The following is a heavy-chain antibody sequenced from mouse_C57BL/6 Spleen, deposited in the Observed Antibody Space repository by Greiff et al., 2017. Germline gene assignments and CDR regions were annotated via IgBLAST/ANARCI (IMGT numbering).Heavy chain of an antibody. D-gene: IGHD2-10*02. CDR1: GFTFSSYA. V-gene: IGHV5-4*03. CDR3: ASPYDPVYYYAMDY. CDR2: ISDGGNYT. J-gene: IGHJ4*01. Sequence: EVMLVESGGGLVKPGGSLKLSCAASGFTFSSYAMSWVRQTPEKRLEWVATISDGGNYTYYPDNVKGRFTISRDNAKNNLYLQMSHLKSEDTAMYYCASPYDPVYYYAMDYWGQGTSVTVSS.